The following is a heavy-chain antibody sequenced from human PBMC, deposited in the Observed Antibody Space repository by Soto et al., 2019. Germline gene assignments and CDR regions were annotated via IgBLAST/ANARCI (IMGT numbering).Heavy chain of an antibody. V-gene: IGHV3-48*03. CDR1: GFTFSSYE. Sequence: GGSLRLSCAASGFTFSSYEMNWVRQAPGKGLEWVSYISSSGSTIYYADSVKGRFTISRDNAKNSLYLQMNSLRAEDTAVYYCARDGDGHRAQSFDYWGQGTLVTVSS. CDR3: ARDGDGHRAQSFDY. J-gene: IGHJ4*02. D-gene: IGHD3-10*01. CDR2: ISSSGSTI.